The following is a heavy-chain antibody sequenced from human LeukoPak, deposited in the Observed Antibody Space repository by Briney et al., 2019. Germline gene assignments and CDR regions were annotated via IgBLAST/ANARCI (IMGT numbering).Heavy chain of an antibody. CDR2: IYHSGST. CDR1: GVSISSGGYS. J-gene: IGHJ3*02. Sequence: PSQTLSLTCAVSGVSISSGGYSWSWIRQPPGKGLEWIGYIYHSGSTYYNPSLKSRVTISVDKSKNQFSLKLSSVTAADTAMYYCARRTRNYAFDIWGQGTMVTVSS. V-gene: IGHV4-30-2*01. CDR3: ARRTRNYAFDI.